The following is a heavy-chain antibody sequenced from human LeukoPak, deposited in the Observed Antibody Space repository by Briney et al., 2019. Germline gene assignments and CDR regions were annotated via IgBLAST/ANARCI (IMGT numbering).Heavy chain of an antibody. D-gene: IGHD2-2*01. CDR1: GFTFSSYA. J-gene: IGHJ4*02. Sequence: GGSLRLSCAASGFTFSSYAMSWVRQAPGKGLEWVSAISGSGGSTYYADSVKGRFTISRDNARNSLYLQMNSLRAEDTAIYYCARDPDCGSASCHYADWGQGTLVTVSS. CDR3: ARDPDCGSASCHYAD. V-gene: IGHV3-23*01. CDR2: ISGSGGST.